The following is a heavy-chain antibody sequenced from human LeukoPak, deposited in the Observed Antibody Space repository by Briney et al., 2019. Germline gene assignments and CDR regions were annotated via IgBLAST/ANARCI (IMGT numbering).Heavy chain of an antibody. Sequence: GGSLRLSCAGSGFSFSTYAMTWVRQAPGMGLESVSAISGSGGYTYYADSVKGRFTISRDNSKNTLYLQMNSLRAEDTAIYYCAKAEGKNPTGDRWLDWGQGTLVTVSS. D-gene: IGHD6-19*01. V-gene: IGHV3-23*01. CDR3: AKAEGKNPTGDRWLD. J-gene: IGHJ4*02. CDR2: ISGSGGYT. CDR1: GFSFSTYA.